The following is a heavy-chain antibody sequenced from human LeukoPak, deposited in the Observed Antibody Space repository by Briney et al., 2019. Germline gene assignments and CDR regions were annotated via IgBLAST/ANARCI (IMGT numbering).Heavy chain of an antibody. D-gene: IGHD1-26*01. CDR1: GGTFSSYA. CDR2: IIPILGIA. Sequence: ASVKVSCKASGGTFSSYAISWVRQAPGQGLEWMGRIIPILGIANYAQKFQGRVTITADKSTSTAYMELSSLRSEDTAVYYCASVNSGSYRGRFDPWGQGTLVTVSS. CDR3: ASVNSGSYRGRFDP. V-gene: IGHV1-69*04. J-gene: IGHJ5*02.